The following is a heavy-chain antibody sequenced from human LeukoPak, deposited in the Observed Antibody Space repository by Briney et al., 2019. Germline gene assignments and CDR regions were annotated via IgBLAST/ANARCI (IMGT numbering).Heavy chain of an antibody. CDR2: IYYSGST. CDR1: GGSISSYY. V-gene: IGHV4-30-4*08. Sequence: SETLSLTCTVSGGSISSYYWSWIRQPPGKGLEWIGCIYYSGSTYYNPSLKSRVTISVDTSKNQFSLKLSSVTAADTAVYYCARVTSYGDYVYFDYWGQGTLVTVSS. D-gene: IGHD4-17*01. CDR3: ARVTSYGDYVYFDY. J-gene: IGHJ4*02.